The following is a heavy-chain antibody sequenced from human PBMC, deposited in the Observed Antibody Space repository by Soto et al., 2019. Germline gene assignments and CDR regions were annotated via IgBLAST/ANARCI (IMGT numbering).Heavy chain of an antibody. V-gene: IGHV3-21*01. CDR1: GFTFSTYS. Sequence: SLSCSASGFTFSTYSMNWVRRAPGKGLDWVSSISGSGNYRYFADSVKSRFTISRDNAKNSVFLQMNSLRAEDTAMYYGARAFGDVGDYWGLGTLVTVSS. CDR2: ISGSGNYR. D-gene: IGHD3-10*01. J-gene: IGHJ4*02. CDR3: ARAFGDVGDY.